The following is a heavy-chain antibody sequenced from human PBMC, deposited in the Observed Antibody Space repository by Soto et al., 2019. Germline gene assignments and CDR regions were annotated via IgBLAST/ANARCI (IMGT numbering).Heavy chain of an antibody. CDR2: IDNAGTDS. V-gene: IGHV3-74*01. D-gene: IGHD3-10*01. CDR3: ARGCFGPDV. Sequence: EVQLVESGGGLVQPGGSLRLSCAASGFTLSGRSMHWVRQAPGKGLVWVSGIDNAGTDSTYADSVKGRFTSSRDNAKNMLYLQRNSLRVEDTAVYYCARGCFGPDVWGKGTTVTVSS. J-gene: IGHJ6*04. CDR1: GFTLSGRS.